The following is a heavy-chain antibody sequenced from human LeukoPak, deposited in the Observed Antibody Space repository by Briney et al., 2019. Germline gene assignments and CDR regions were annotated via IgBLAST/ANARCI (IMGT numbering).Heavy chain of an antibody. CDR3: ATSRHYYDSSGYYLELDY. J-gene: IGHJ4*02. Sequence: GASVKVSCKASGYTFTSYGISWVRQAPGQGLEWMGWISAYNGNTNYAQKLQGRVTITADKSTSTAYMELSSLRSEDTAVYYCATSRHYYDSSGYYLELDYWGQGTLVTVSS. D-gene: IGHD3-22*01. V-gene: IGHV1-18*01. CDR1: GYTFTSYG. CDR2: ISAYNGNT.